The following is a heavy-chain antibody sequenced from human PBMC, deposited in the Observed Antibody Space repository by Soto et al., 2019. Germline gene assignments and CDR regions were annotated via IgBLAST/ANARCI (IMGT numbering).Heavy chain of an antibody. CDR1: GFTFSSYS. D-gene: IGHD4-17*01. J-gene: IGHJ4*02. CDR2: ISSSSSTI. Sequence: PGGSLRLSCAASGFTFSSYSMNWVRQAPGKGLEWVSYISSSSSTIYYADSVKGRFTISRDNAKNSLYLQMNSLRDEDTAVYYCARDRWYDYGSQPDPTPFDYWGQGTLVTVS. V-gene: IGHV3-48*02. CDR3: ARDRWYDYGSQPDPTPFDY.